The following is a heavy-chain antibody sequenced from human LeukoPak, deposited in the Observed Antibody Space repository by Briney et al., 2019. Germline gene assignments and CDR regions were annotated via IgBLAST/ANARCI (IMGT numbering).Heavy chain of an antibody. D-gene: IGHD3-16*02. CDR3: ARLPYRDGVAQDY. CDR2: INPISGAT. Sequence: ASVKVSCKTSGYTLTRYYMQWVRQAPGHGLEWMGIINPISGATDYAQKFQGRVTMTRDTSTSTVYMELSSLRSEDTAMYYCARLPYRDGVAQDYWGQGTLVTVSS. V-gene: IGHV1-46*01. CDR1: GYTLTRYY. J-gene: IGHJ4*02.